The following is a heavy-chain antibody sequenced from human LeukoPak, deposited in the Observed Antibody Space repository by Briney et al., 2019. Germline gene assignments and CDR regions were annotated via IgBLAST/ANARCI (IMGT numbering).Heavy chain of an antibody. D-gene: IGHD4-23*01. V-gene: IGHV3-74*01. CDR3: ARGNYCGNVYDS. CDR2: INTDGSTT. J-gene: IGHJ4*02. Sequence: PGGSLRLSCAASGFTFSNYWMHWVRQAPGKGLVWVSHINTDGSTTTYADSVKGRFTISRDNAMNTLYLQMDSLRAEDSAVYFCARGNYCGNVYDSWGQGTLVTVSS. CDR1: GFTFSNYW.